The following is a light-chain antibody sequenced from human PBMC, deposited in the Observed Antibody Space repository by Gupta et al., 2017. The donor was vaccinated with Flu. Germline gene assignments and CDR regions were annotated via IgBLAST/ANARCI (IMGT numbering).Light chain of an antibody. V-gene: IGKV4-1*01. CDR1: QSVLYSSNNKNY. CDR2: WAS. J-gene: IGKJ4*01. Sequence: LGERATINCKSSQSVLYSSNNKNYLAWYQQKPGQPPKLLIYWASTRESGVPDRFSGSGYGTDFTLTISSLQAEDVAVYYCQQYDSTPSLTFGGGTKVEIK. CDR3: QQYDSTPSLT.